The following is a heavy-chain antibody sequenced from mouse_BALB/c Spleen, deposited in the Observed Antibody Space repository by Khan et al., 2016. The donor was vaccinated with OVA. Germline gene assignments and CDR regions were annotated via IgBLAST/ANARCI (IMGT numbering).Heavy chain of an antibody. V-gene: IGHV1-20*02. J-gene: IGHJ2*01. CDR2: INPHIGET. CDR1: GYSFTGYF. D-gene: IGHD1-1*01. CDR3: ARNYGSDFDY. Sequence: VQLQQSGPELVKPGASVKISCKASGYSFTGYFMNWVMQSHGKSLEWIGRINPHIGETFYNQKFKGKATLTVDESSSTAHMELRSLASEDSAVYYCARNYGSDFDYWGQGTTLTVSA.